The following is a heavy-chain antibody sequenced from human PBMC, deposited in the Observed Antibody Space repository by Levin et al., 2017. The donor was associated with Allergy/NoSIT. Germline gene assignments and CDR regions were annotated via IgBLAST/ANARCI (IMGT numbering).Heavy chain of an antibody. V-gene: IGHV1-69*06. Sequence: KISCKASGGTFSSYAISWVRQAPGQGLEWMGGIIPIFGTANYAQKFQGRVTITADKSTSTAYMELSSLRSEDTAVYYCARVSGDGMDVWGQGTTVTVSS. CDR2: IIPIFGTA. CDR3: ARVSGDGMDV. J-gene: IGHJ6*02. CDR1: GGTFSSYA.